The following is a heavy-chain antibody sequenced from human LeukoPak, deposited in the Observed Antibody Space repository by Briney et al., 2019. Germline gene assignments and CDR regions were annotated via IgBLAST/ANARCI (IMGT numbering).Heavy chain of an antibody. Sequence: PGGSLRLSCAASGFTFSSYVMTWVRQAPGKGLEWVSGIGDSGGSTYYADSVKGRFTISRDNSKNTLYLQMNSLRAEDTAVYYCAKQFSTVTTYLDYWGQGTLVTVSS. V-gene: IGHV3-23*01. D-gene: IGHD4-17*01. CDR2: IGDSGGST. CDR1: GFTFSSYV. J-gene: IGHJ4*02. CDR3: AKQFSTVTTYLDY.